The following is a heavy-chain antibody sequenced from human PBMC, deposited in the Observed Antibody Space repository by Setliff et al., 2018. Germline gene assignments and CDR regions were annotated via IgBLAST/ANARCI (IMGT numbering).Heavy chain of an antibody. CDR1: GYSIRSGYY. D-gene: IGHD3-10*01. Sequence: SETLSLTCGVSGYSIRSGYYGGWVRQSPGKGLEWIGRILFRGDTYYNPSLNSRVTISADTSKNQCSLNLSSVTAADTAVYYCARDNRARHYMDVWGKGTTVTVSS. CDR3: ARDNRARHYMDV. J-gene: IGHJ6*03. CDR2: ILFRGDT. V-gene: IGHV4-38-2*02.